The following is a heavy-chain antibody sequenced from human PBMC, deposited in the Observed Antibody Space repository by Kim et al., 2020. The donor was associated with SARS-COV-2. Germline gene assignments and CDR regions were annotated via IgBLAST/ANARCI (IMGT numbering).Heavy chain of an antibody. V-gene: IGHV3-23*01. Sequence: YYTDSVKGRFTISRDNSKNMLFLQMNSLRAEDTAIYYCAKVIRNFVPFDYWGQGTLVTVSS. CDR3: AKVIRNFVPFDY. D-gene: IGHD3-3*02. J-gene: IGHJ4*02.